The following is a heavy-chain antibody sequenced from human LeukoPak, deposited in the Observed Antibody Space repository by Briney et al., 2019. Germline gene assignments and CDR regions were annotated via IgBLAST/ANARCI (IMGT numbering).Heavy chain of an antibody. CDR3: EPTGIATVGLGY. CDR1: GFTFSTYT. J-gene: IGHJ4*02. D-gene: IGHD1-14*01. CDR2: ISSDSTYI. V-gene: IGHV3-21*01. Sequence: PGGSLRLSCAASGFTFSTYTMNWVRQAPGKGLEWVSSISSDSTYIYYADSVKGRFTISRDNAKNSLNLQMNSLRAEDTAVYYCEPTGIATVGLGYWGQGTLVTVSS.